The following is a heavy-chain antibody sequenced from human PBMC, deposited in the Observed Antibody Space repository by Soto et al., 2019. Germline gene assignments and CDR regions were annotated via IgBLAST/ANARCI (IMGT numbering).Heavy chain of an antibody. V-gene: IGHV3-30-3*01. CDR1: GFIFSSYA. D-gene: IGHD1-1*01. J-gene: IGHJ5*02. CDR2: ISYDGSNK. CDR3: ARALGGTTVEWFDP. Sequence: QVQLVESGGGVVQPGRSLRLSCAASGFIFSSYAMHWVRQAPGKGLEWVAVISYDGSNKYYADSVKGRFTISRDNSKNTLYLQMNSLRAEDTAVYYCARALGGTTVEWFDPWGQGTLVTVSS.